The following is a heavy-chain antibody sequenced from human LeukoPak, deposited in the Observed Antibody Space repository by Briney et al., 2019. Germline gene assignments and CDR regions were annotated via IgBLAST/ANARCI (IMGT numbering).Heavy chain of an antibody. CDR3: GKDQGNGDYYRNYYYMEV. J-gene: IGHJ6*03. Sequence: PGGSLRLSCVASEFTFISYAVSWVRQAPGKGLEWVSFMSYDGGRVHYADSVKGRFTISRDKSRNTVYLQMNSLRAEDTAVYYCGKDQGNGDYYRNYYYMEVWGKGTTVIVSS. CDR2: MSYDGGRV. D-gene: IGHD4-17*01. CDR1: EFTFISYA. V-gene: IGHV3-23*01.